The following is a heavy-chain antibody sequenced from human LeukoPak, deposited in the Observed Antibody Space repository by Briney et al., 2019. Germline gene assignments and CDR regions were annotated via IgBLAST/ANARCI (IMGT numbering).Heavy chain of an antibody. CDR1: GGSFSGHY. Sequence: SETLSLTCAVYGGSFSGHYWSWIRQPPGKGLEWIGEINHSGSTNYNPSLKSRVTISVDTSKNQFFLKLSSATAADTAVYYCVRIDDYWGQGTLVTVSS. J-gene: IGHJ4*02. D-gene: IGHD2-15*01. V-gene: IGHV4-34*01. CDR2: INHSGST. CDR3: VRIDDY.